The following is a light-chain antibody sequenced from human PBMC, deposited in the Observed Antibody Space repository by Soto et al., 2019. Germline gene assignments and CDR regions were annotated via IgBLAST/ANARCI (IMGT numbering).Light chain of an antibody. J-gene: IGLJ3*02. CDR1: SSSLGSNT. CDR2: INN. V-gene: IGLV1-44*01. CDR3: GAWDDSLNAWV. Sequence: QSVLTQPPSASGTLGQFVTISCSGTSSSLGSNTVNWYQQRPGAAPKLLIYINNERPSGVPDRFSGSKSGTSASLAIRGLQSEDEAEYYCGAWDDSLNAWVFGGGTKVTVL.